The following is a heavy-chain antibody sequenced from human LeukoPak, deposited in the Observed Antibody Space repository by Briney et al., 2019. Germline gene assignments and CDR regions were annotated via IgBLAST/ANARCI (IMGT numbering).Heavy chain of an antibody. CDR3: ARAPYYYDSSGYLPH. Sequence: GGSLTLSCVASGFTFSSYWMHWVRQPPGKGLVWVSRINSDGSSTSYADSVKGRFTLSRDNAKNTLYLQMNSLRAEDTAVYYCARAPYYYDSSGYLPHWGQGTLVTVSS. D-gene: IGHD3-22*01. J-gene: IGHJ4*02. V-gene: IGHV3-74*01. CDR1: GFTFSSYW. CDR2: INSDGSST.